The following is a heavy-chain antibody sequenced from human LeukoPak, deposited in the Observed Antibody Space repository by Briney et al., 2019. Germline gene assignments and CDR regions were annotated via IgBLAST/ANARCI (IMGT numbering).Heavy chain of an antibody. V-gene: IGHV3-23*01. CDR1: GFTFSSYA. J-gene: IGHJ4*02. D-gene: IGHD3-22*01. CDR3: AKKVEKSSGYYYGY. CDR2: ISASGGST. Sequence: GGSLRLSCAASGFTFSSYAMSWVRQAPGKGLGWVSAISASGGSTYYADSVKGRFTISRDNSMNTLYLQMNSLRAEDTAVYYCAKKVEKSSGYYYGYWGQGTLVTVSS.